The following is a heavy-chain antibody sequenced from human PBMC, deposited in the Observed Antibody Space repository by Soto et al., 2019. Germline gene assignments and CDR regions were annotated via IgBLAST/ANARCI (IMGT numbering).Heavy chain of an antibody. CDR3: ARDRLGYCSGGSCYSDFDY. D-gene: IGHD2-15*01. CDR2: IYAGGST. V-gene: IGHV4-4*07. Sequence: HVQLQESGPGLVKPSETLSLTCTVSGGSINSYYWSWIRQPAGKGLEWIGRIYAGGSTNYNPSLKSRVTMSVDTSKNQFSLKLSSVTAADTAVYYCARDRLGYCSGGSCYSDFDYWGQGTLVTVS. CDR1: GGSINSYY. J-gene: IGHJ4*02.